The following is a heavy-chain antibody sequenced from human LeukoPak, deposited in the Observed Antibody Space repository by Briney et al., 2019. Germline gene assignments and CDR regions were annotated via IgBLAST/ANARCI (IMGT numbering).Heavy chain of an antibody. V-gene: IGHV3-30*18. CDR3: AKDHGYSNYYFDY. D-gene: IGHD4-11*01. Sequence: QPGRPLRLSCAASGFTFSSYAMHWVRQAPGKGLEWVAVIASDGRDKYYADSVKGRFTISRDNSKNTLYLQMNSLKAEDTALYYCAKDHGYSNYYFDYWGQGTLVTVSS. CDR1: GFTFSSYA. CDR2: IASDGRDK. J-gene: IGHJ4*02.